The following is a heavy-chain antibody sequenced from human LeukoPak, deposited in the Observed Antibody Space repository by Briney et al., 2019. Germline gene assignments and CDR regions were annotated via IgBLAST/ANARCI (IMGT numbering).Heavy chain of an antibody. Sequence: GGSLRLSCAPSGFTLDDYGMSWVPHAPGKGLEGVSGINWNGGSPVYADSVKVRFPIYRDDAKNSLHVQMNSLRAEDTAWFYVARCVFFGSTGYYYIDGWGKRTTVTTSS. CDR1: GFTLDDYG. CDR2: INWNGGSP. CDR3: ARCVFFGSTGYYYIDG. V-gene: IGHV3-20*04. D-gene: IGHD4-11*01. J-gene: IGHJ6*03.